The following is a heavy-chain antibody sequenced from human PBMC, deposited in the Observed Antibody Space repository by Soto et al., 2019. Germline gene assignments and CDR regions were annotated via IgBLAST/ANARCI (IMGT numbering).Heavy chain of an antibody. CDR1: GGTFSSYA. CDR3: ARSQGSSTSLEIYYYYYYGMDV. Sequence: QMQLVQSGAEVKKPGSSVKVSCKASGGTFSSYAISWVRQAPGQGLEWMGGIIPISGTANYAQKFQGRFTITADESTSTAYMELSSLRSEDTAVYYCARSQGSSTSLEIYYYYYYGMDVWGQGTTVTVSS. CDR2: IIPISGTA. J-gene: IGHJ6*02. D-gene: IGHD2-2*01. V-gene: IGHV1-69*01.